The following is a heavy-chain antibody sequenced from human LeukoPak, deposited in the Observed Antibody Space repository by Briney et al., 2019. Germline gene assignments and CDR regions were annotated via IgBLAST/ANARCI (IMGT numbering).Heavy chain of an antibody. CDR2: ISGSGGRR. CDR3: AKGWDDDYFYYYMDV. CDR1: GVTFSTYA. V-gene: IGHV3-23*01. D-gene: IGHD1-26*01. Sequence: PGGSLRLSCAASGVTFSTYAMSWVRQAPGKGLEWVSGISGSGGRRYYADSVNGRFTISRDNSKNTLYLQMNSLRAEYTAIYYWAKGWDDDYFYYYMDVWGKGTTVTVSS. J-gene: IGHJ6*03.